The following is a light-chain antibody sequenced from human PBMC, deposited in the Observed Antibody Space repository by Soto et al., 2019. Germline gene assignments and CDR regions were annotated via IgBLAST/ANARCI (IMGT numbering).Light chain of an antibody. Sequence: DIQMTQSPSSLSASIGDRITITCQASQAISDYLNWYQQKPGKAPKLLIYDASSLERGTPSRFSGSGSGTDFTFTISSLQPEDIATYFCQQYNNLPLTFGGGTKVDIK. J-gene: IGKJ4*01. CDR2: DAS. CDR1: QAISDY. V-gene: IGKV1-33*01. CDR3: QQYNNLPLT.